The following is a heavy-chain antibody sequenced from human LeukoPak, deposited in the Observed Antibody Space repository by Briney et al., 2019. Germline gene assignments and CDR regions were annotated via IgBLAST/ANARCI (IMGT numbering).Heavy chain of an antibody. J-gene: IGHJ4*02. CDR3: AGNYYASGTYVTD. CDR1: GFTISGHW. CDR2: IYSDGSIT. Sequence: GGSLRLSCAASGFTISGHWMHWGRQAPGKGLVLVSLIYSDGSITSYADSVKGRFPISRDNAKTTRYLQVNSLRAEDTAVYCGAGNYYASGTYVTDWGQGTLVTVS. D-gene: IGHD3-10*01. V-gene: IGHV3-74*01.